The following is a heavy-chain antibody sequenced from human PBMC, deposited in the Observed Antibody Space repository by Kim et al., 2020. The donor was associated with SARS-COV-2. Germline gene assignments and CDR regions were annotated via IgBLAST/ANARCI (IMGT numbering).Heavy chain of an antibody. V-gene: IGHV1-2*06. CDR2: INPNSGGT. J-gene: IGHJ4*02. CDR3: ARGLSVVVPAAMSY. Sequence: ASVKVSCKASGYTFTGYYMHWVRQAPGQGLEWMGRINPNSGGTNYAQKFQGRVTMTRDTSISTAYMELSRLSSDDTAVYYCARGLSVVVPAAMSYWGQGTLVTVSS. D-gene: IGHD2-2*01. CDR1: GYTFTGYY.